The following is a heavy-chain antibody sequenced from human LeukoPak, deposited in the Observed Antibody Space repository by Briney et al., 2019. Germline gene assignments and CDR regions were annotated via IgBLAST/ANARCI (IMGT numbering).Heavy chain of an antibody. CDR3: ARQEAPDYYDSSGFIDY. V-gene: IGHV5-51*01. J-gene: IGHJ4*02. Sequence: GESLKISCKGSGYSFTSYWIGWVCQMPGKGLEWMGIIYPGDSDTRYSPSLQGQVTISADKSISTAYLQWSSLKASDTAMYYCARQEAPDYYDSSGFIDYWGQGTLVTVSS. CDR1: GYSFTSYW. D-gene: IGHD3-22*01. CDR2: IYPGDSDT.